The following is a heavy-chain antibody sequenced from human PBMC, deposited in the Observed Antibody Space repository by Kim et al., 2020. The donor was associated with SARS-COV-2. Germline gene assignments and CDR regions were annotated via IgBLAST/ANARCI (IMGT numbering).Heavy chain of an antibody. J-gene: IGHJ6*02. V-gene: IGHV3-30*18. D-gene: IGHD5-12*01. CDR2: ISYDGSNK. Sequence: GGSLRLSCAASGFTFSSYGMHWVRQAPGKGLEWVAVISYDGSNKYYADSVKGRFTISRDNSKNTLYLQMNSLRAEDTAVYYCAKDRGERDGYNFGGMDVWGQGTTVTVSS. CDR1: GFTFSSYG. CDR3: AKDRGERDGYNFGGMDV.